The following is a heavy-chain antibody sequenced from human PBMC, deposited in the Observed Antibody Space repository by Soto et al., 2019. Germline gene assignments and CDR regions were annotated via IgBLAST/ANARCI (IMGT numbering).Heavy chain of an antibody. CDR3: ARVSLGGGGYYYGMDV. J-gene: IGHJ6*02. CDR1: GDSMSSGFYS. V-gene: IGHV4-30-2*01. CDR2: IYHTGST. D-gene: IGHD2-8*01. Sequence: SETLSLTCTVSGDSMSSGFYSWSWIRQPPGKSLEWIGYIYHTGSTYYNPSLKSQVTISLDRSKNQFSMKLSSVTAADTTEYKCARVSLGGGGYYYGMDVWGQGTTVTVSS.